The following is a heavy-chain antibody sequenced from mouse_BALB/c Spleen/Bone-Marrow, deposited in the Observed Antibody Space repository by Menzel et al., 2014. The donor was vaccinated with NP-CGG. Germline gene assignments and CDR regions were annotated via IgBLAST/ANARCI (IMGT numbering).Heavy chain of an antibody. CDR1: GYTFTSYV. D-gene: IGHD2-3*01. V-gene: IGHV1-14*01. Sequence: EVQLQQSGPELVEPGTSVKMSCKASGYTFTSYVMHWVKQKPGQGLEWIGYIIPYNDGTKYNVKFKGKATLTSDKSSSTAYMELSSLTSEDSAVYYCASHDGYYVGWYFDVWGAGTTVTVSS. J-gene: IGHJ1*01. CDR3: ASHDGYYVGWYFDV. CDR2: IIPYNDGT.